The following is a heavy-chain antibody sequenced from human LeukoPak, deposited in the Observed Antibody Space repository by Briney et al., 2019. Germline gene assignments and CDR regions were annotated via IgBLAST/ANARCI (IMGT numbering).Heavy chain of an antibody. J-gene: IGHJ2*01. CDR3: ARDPLVGATNLWYFDL. D-gene: IGHD1-26*01. CDR2: INPSGGST. Sequence: ASVKVSCKASGYTFTSYYMHWVRQAPGQGLEWMGIINPSGGSTSYAQKFQGRVTMTRDTSTSTVYMELSSLRSEDTAVYYCARDPLVGATNLWYFDLWGRGTLVTVSS. V-gene: IGHV1-46*01. CDR1: GYTFTSYY.